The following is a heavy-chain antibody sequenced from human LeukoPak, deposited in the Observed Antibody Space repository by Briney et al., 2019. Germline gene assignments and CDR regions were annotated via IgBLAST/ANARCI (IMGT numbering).Heavy chain of an antibody. CDR2: ITNDESRT. J-gene: IGHJ4*02. CDR1: GFTFSSYS. D-gene: IGHD2-15*01. V-gene: IGHV3-74*01. Sequence: GGSLRLSCAGSGFTFSSYSIHWVRQAPGKGLVWVSRITNDESRTNYADSVNGRFTISRDNAKSTVYLQITGLTAEDTAVYYCARDGGTSTPFDHWGQGTLVTVSS. CDR3: ARDGGTSTPFDH.